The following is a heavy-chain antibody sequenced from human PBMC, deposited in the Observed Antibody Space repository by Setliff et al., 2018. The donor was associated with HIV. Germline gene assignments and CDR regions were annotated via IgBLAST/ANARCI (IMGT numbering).Heavy chain of an antibody. V-gene: IGHV4-34*01. Sequence: PSETLSLTCAVYGGSFSGYYWNWIRQSPRKRLEWIGEIYHTGSTNQNPSLKSRVTILIDKSKNQFSLTLTSVTAADTAVYYCARLVRGWYFDLWGRGTLVTVSS. J-gene: IGHJ2*01. CDR3: ARLVRGWYFDL. D-gene: IGHD3-22*01. CDR1: GGSFSGYY. CDR2: IYHTGST.